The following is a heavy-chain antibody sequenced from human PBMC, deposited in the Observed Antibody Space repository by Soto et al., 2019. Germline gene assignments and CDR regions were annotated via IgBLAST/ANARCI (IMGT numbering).Heavy chain of an antibody. J-gene: IGHJ4*02. CDR3: ATIFDYASLHFDY. V-gene: IGHV4-4*02. D-gene: IGHD4-17*01. Sequence: SETLSLTCSVSGGSISADNWWTWVRQFPGKGLEWIGDIFPRGAANYNPSLESRVAISIDSSNNQFSLELTSVTAADTAVYYCATIFDYASLHFDYWGQGTLVTVSS. CDR2: IFPRGAA. CDR1: GGSISADNW.